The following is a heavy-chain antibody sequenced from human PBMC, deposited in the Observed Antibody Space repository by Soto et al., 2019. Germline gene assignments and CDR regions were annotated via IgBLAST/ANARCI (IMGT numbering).Heavy chain of an antibody. V-gene: IGHV3-23*01. Sequence: LRLSCAASGFTFSSYAMSCVRQAPGKGLEWVSAISGSGGSTYYADSVKGRFTISRDNSKNTLYLQMNSLRAEDTAVYYCAKDQDYYDSSGYYQGGPFDYWGQGTLVTVSS. D-gene: IGHD3-22*01. CDR2: ISGSGGST. CDR3: AKDQDYYDSSGYYQGGPFDY. CDR1: GFTFSSYA. J-gene: IGHJ4*02.